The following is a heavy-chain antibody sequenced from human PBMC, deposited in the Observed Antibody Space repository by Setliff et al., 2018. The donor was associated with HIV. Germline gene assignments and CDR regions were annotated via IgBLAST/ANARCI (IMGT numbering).Heavy chain of an antibody. J-gene: IGHJ6*02. CDR2: IIPIFGTA. CDR3: ARASRGRGNVDTDLYYYYGMDV. D-gene: IGHD5-18*01. Sequence: SVKVSCKASGGTFSSYAISWVRQAPGQGLEWMGGIIPIFGTANYAQKFQGRVTITTDESTSTAYMELSSLRSEDTAVYYCARASRGRGNVDTDLYYYYGMDVWGQGTTVTVSS. CDR1: GGTFSSYA. V-gene: IGHV1-69*05.